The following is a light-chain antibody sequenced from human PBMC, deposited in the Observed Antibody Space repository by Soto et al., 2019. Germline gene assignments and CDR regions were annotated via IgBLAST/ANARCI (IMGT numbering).Light chain of an antibody. V-gene: IGLV7-43*01. J-gene: IGLJ2*01. CDR1: TGAVTSGYY. CDR2: STS. Sequence: QAVVTQEPSLTVSPGGTVTLTCASSTGAVTSGYYPNWFQQKPGQAPRALIYSTSNKDSWTPARFSGSLLGGKAALTLSGAQPEHEADYNCLFYDGGAVVFGGGTKLTLL. CDR3: LFYDGGAVV.